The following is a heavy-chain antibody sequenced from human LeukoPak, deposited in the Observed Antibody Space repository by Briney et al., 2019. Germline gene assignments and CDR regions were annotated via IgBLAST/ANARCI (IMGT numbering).Heavy chain of an antibody. Sequence: PSETLSLTCAVSGASITSCYWSWVRQSAGKGLEWIGRLYTTGTTNYNPSLKSRVTMSGDSSKNQLSLTLTSVTAADTAVYYCVRDGANWEEPNDAFDTWGQGTLATVSS. V-gene: IGHV4-4*07. J-gene: IGHJ3*02. CDR2: LYTTGTT. D-gene: IGHD1-26*01. CDR3: VRDGANWEEPNDAFDT. CDR1: GASITSCY.